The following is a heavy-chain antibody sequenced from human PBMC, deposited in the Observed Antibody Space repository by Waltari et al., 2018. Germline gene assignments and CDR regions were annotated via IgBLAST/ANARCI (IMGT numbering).Heavy chain of an antibody. CDR2: ISSYNDNT. J-gene: IGHJ4*02. CDR1: GYTLTELS. Sequence: QVQLVQSGAEVKKPGASVKVSCKVSGYTLTELSMHWVRQAPGKGLEWMGWISSYNDNTNYAQKLQGRVTMTTDTSTSTAYMELRSLRSDDTAVYYCARDPSSGWYDYFDYWGQGTLVTVSS. V-gene: IGHV1-18*01. D-gene: IGHD6-19*01. CDR3: ARDPSSGWYDYFDY.